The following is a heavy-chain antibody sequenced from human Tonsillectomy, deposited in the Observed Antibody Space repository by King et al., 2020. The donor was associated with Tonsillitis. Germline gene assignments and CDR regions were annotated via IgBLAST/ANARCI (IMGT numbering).Heavy chain of an antibody. CDR1: GFTFSDYA. V-gene: IGHV3-23*04. CDR3: AKSQAVTFDY. Sequence: EVQLVESGGGLVQSGGSLRLSCAASGFTFSDYAMSWVRQAPGKGLEWVSTISGSAGDTYYADSVKGRFTISRDNSKNTLSLQLNSLRAEDTAVYYCAKSQAVTFDYWGQGTLVTVSS. D-gene: IGHD6-19*01. J-gene: IGHJ4*02. CDR2: ISGSAGDT.